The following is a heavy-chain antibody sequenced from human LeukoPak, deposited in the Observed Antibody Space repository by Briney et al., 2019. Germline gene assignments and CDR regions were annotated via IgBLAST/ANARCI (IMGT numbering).Heavy chain of an antibody. V-gene: IGHV3-7*01. CDR3: ARDGSSSWGVGNWFDP. Sequence: PGGSLRLSCAASGFIFSSYWMSWVRQAPGKGLEWVANIKEDGSEKYYVDSVKGRFTISRDNVKNSLYLQMNSLRAEDTAVYYCARDGSSSWGVGNWFDPWGQGTLVTVSS. CDR2: IKEDGSEK. J-gene: IGHJ5*02. CDR1: GFIFSSYW. D-gene: IGHD6-13*01.